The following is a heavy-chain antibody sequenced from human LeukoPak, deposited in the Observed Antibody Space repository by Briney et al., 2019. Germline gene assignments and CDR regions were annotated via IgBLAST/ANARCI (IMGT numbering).Heavy chain of an antibody. CDR1: GFTFSSYS. V-gene: IGHV3-21*01. J-gene: IGHJ6*03. Sequence: PGGSLRLSCAASGFTFSSYSMNWVRQAPGKGLEWVSSISSSSSYIYYTDSVKGRFTISRDNAKRSLYLQMNSLRAEDTAVYYCARVGGITLALAPSPFPDYNYYYMDVWGKGTTVTVSS. CDR2: ISSSSSYI. D-gene: IGHD3-10*01. CDR3: ARVGGITLALAPSPFPDYNYYYMDV.